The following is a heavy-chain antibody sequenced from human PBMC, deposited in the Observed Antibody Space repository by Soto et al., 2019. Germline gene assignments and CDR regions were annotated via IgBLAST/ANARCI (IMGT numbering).Heavy chain of an antibody. J-gene: IGHJ6*02. CDR1: GFTFSSYG. CDR3: ARVNGLSYYYYGMDV. CDR2: IWYDGSNK. Sequence: GGSLRLSCAASGFTFSSYGMHWVRQAPGKGLEWVAVIWYDGSNKYYADSVKGRFTISRDNSKNTLYLQMNSLRAEDTAVYYGARVNGLSYYYYGMDVWGQGTTVTVSS. D-gene: IGHD2-8*01. V-gene: IGHV3-33*01.